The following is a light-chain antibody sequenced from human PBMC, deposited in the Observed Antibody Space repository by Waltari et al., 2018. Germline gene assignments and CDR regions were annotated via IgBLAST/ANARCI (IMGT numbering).Light chain of an antibody. J-gene: IGLJ3*02. CDR1: SGSVSSTSY. Sequence: QTVLTQEPSLSVSPGGTVTLTCALSSGSVSSTSYPTWSQQTPGQAPRTLVYKGNGPSSGGPDRCSGSILGNKAALTITGAQADDEADYYCSMYMGSGIWVFGGGTKLTVL. V-gene: IGLV8-61*01. CDR2: KGN. CDR3: SMYMGSGIWV.